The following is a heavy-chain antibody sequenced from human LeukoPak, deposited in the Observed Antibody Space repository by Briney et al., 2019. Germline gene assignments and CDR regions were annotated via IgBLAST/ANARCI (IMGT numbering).Heavy chain of an antibody. J-gene: IGHJ3*02. V-gene: IGHV1-2*06. CDR1: GFTFHTSA. D-gene: IGHD2-15*01. Sequence: APVKVSCKASGFTFHTSAMHWVRQAPGQGLEWMGQINPNSGGTNYAQKFQGRVTMTRDTSISTAYMELSRLRSDDTAVYYCARSRLGYCSGGSCYSGAIWGQGTMVTVSS. CDR2: INPNSGGT. CDR3: ARSRLGYCSGGSCYSGAI.